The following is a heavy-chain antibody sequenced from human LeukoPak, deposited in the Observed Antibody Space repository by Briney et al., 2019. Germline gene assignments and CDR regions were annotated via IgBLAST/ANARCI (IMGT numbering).Heavy chain of an antibody. CDR2: FDPEDGET. CDR3: ATGSRSVLPWFGEFDY. D-gene: IGHD3-10*01. Sequence: ASVKLSCKVSGYTLTELSMHWVRQAPGKGLEWMGGFDPEDGETIYAQKFQGRVTMTEDTSTDTAYMELSSLRSEDTAVYYCATGSRSVLPWFGEFDYWGQGTLVTVSS. CDR1: GYTLTELS. J-gene: IGHJ4*02. V-gene: IGHV1-24*01.